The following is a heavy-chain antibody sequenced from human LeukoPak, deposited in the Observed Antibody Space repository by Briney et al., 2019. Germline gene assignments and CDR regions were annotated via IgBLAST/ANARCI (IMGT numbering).Heavy chain of an antibody. CDR3: ARGLGRSNWFDP. V-gene: IGHV4-34*09. CDR2: INHSGST. D-gene: IGHD5-12*01. CDR1: GGSFSAYY. Sequence: SETLSLTCAVYGGSFSAYYWSWVRQPPGKGLEWIGEINHSGSTNYNPSLKSRVTISVDTSKNQFSLKLSSVTAADTAVYYCARGLGRSNWFDPWGQGTLVTVSS. J-gene: IGHJ5*02.